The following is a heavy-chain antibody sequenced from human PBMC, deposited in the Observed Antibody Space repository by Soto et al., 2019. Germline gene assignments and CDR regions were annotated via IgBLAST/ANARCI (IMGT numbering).Heavy chain of an antibody. J-gene: IGHJ6*04. CDR2: INAADGNR. Sequence: ASVKVSCKASGYSFTSYAIHWVRQAPGHSLEWMGWINAADGNRKYSEKFQGRVTLTTDTSASTVYMELSSLRSEDTAVYYCASSSTWGWAESSYAMHVWGKGPTVTVSS. CDR1: GYSFTSYA. V-gene: IGHV1-3*01. D-gene: IGHD6-13*01. CDR3: ASSSTWGWAESSYAMHV.